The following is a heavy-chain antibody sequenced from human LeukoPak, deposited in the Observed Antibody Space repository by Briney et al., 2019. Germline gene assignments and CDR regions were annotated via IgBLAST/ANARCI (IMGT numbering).Heavy chain of an antibody. J-gene: IGHJ4*02. CDR2: IGGSGGTT. CDR3: ARRVGGVNSFDY. CDR1: GFTFSSYA. Sequence: GGSLRLSCAASGFTFSSYAMSWVRRAPGKGLEWVSVIGGSGGTTYYADSVKGRFTISRDNSKNTLYLQMNSLRAEDTALYYCARRVGGVNSFDYWGQGTLVTVSS. D-gene: IGHD3-16*01. V-gene: IGHV3-23*01.